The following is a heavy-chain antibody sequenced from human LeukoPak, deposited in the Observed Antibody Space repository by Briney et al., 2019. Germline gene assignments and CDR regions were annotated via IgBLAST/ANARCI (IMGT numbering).Heavy chain of an antibody. Sequence: PSETLSLTCTVSGGSISSYYSSWIRQPPGKGLEWIGYIYYSGNTNYNPSLKSQITISVDTSKNQFSLKLSSVTAADTAVYYCARHLRKYSPFDYWGQGTLVTVSS. CDR3: ARHLRKYSPFDY. D-gene: IGHD5-18*01. J-gene: IGHJ4*02. CDR2: IYYSGNT. V-gene: IGHV4-59*08. CDR1: GGSISSYY.